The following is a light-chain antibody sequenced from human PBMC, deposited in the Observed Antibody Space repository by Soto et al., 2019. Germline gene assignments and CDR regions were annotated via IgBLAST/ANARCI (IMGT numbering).Light chain of an antibody. CDR1: QSVHRD. J-gene: IGKJ4*01. Sequence: EIVMTQFPATLSVSPGEGVTISCRASQSVHRDLAWYQQKPGQAPRLLIYDASTRATGIPDRFSGSGSGTEFTLTISSLKSEDFAVYYCQQYTNWPPLTFGGGTEVEI. V-gene: IGKV3-15*01. CDR2: DAS. CDR3: QQYTNWPPLT.